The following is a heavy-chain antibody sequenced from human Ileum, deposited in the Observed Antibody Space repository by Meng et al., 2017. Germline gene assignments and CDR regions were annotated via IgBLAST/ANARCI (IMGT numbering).Heavy chain of an antibody. CDR2: INTNTGNP. CDR3: ARGMITFGEVIVRSRYYYYGMDV. Sequence: ASVKVSCKASGYTFTSYAMNWVRQAPGQGLEWMGWINTNTGNPTYAQGFTGRFVFSLDTSVSTAYLQISSLKAEDTAVYYCARGMITFGEVIVRSRYYYYGMDVWGQGTTVIVSS. CDR1: GYTFTSYA. D-gene: IGHD3-16*02. J-gene: IGHJ6*02. V-gene: IGHV7-4-1*02.